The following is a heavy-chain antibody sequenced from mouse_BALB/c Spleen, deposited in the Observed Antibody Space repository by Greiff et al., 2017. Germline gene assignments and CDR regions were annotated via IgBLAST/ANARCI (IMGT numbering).Heavy chain of an antibody. Sequence: EVHLVESGGGLVQPGGSRKLSCAASGFTFSSFGMHWVRQAPEKGLEWVAYISSGSSTIYYADTVKGRFTISRDNPKNTLFLQMTSLRSEDTAMYYCASDLLWLRRVYYYAMDYWGQGTSVTVSS. V-gene: IGHV5-17*02. CDR2: ISSGSSTI. J-gene: IGHJ4*01. CDR3: ASDLLWLRRVYYYAMDY. D-gene: IGHD2-2*01. CDR1: GFTFSSFG.